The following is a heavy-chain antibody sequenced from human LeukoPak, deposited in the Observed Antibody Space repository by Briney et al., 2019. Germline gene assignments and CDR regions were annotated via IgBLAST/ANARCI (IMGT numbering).Heavy chain of an antibody. J-gene: IGHJ6*03. CDR2: IDDSGST. CDR1: GGPFSGYY. Sequence: SETLSLTCAVYGGPFSGYYWTWIRQPLGKGPEWIGEIDDSGSTSYNPSLESRITISVDTSKNQFSLRLSSVTAADAAVYYCARGGTLYGVYRATQYFMHVWGEGTTVIVSS. CDR3: ARGGTLYGVYRATQYFMHV. D-gene: IGHD5/OR15-5a*01. V-gene: IGHV4-34*01.